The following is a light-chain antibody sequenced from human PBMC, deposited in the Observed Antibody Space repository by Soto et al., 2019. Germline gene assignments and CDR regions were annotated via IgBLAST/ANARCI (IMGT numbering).Light chain of an antibody. Sequence: QSALTQPRSVSGSPGQSVTISCTGTSSDVGGYNYVSWYQQHPGKAPKLMIYDVSKRPSGVPDRFSGSKSGNTASLTISGLRAEDEADYYCCSYADSYTWVFGGGTKLTV. V-gene: IGLV2-11*01. J-gene: IGLJ3*02. CDR3: CSYADSYTWV. CDR2: DVS. CDR1: SSDVGGYNY.